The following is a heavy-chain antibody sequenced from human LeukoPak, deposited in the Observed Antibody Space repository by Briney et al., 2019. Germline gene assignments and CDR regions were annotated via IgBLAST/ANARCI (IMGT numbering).Heavy chain of an antibody. CDR3: ATYSRE. D-gene: IGHD5-18*01. CDR1: GFTFSNYT. Sequence: GGSLRLSCAASGFTFSNYTMSWVRQAPGKGLEWVSSISSCSSYIYYADSLKGRFTISRDNAKNSLYLQMNSLRAEDTAVYYCATYSREWGQGTLVTVSS. CDR2: ISSCSSYI. J-gene: IGHJ4*02. V-gene: IGHV3-21*01.